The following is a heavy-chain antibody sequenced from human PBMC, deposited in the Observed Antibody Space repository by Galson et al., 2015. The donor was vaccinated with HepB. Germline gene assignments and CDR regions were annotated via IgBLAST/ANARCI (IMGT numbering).Heavy chain of an antibody. D-gene: IGHD6-25*01. J-gene: IGHJ4*02. CDR3: AAEREGVES. CDR2: IIPVIGLS. Sequence: SVKVSCKAPGGTLTTYSIKWVRQTPGQGLEFMGRIIPVIGLSHYAQKFQGRVTISADESTSTAYMELSTLKSEDTAVYFCAAEREGVESWGQGTLVTVSS. CDR1: GGTLTTYS. V-gene: IGHV1-69*02.